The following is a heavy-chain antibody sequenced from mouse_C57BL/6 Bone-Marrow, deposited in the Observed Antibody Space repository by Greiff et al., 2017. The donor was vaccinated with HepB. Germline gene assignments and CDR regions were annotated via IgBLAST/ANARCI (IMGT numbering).Heavy chain of an antibody. CDR2: ISNLAYSI. CDR3: ARHDDYDGAMDY. V-gene: IGHV5-15*01. CDR1: GFTFSDYG. D-gene: IGHD2-4*01. Sequence: EVHLVESGGGLVQPGGSLKLSCAASGFTFSDYGMAWVRQAPRKGPEWVAFISNLAYSIYYADTVTGRFTISRENAKNTLYLEMSSLRSEDTAMYYCARHDDYDGAMDYWGQGTSVTVSS. J-gene: IGHJ4*01.